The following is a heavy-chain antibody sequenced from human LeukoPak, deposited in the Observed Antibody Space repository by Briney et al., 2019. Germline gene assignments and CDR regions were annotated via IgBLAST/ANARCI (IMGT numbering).Heavy chain of an antibody. CDR2: ISYDGSNK. CDR3: AKDAQGNYLDY. CDR1: GFTFSSYG. V-gene: IGHV3-30*18. Sequence: GRSLRLSCAASGFTFSSYGMHWVRQAPGKGLEWVAVISYDGSNKYYADSVKGRFTISRDNSKNTLYLQMNSLRAEDTAVYYCAKDAQGNYLDYWGQGTLVTVSS. J-gene: IGHJ4*02.